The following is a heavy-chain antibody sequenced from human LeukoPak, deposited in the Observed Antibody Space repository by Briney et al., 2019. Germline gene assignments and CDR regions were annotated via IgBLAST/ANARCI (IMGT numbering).Heavy chain of an antibody. D-gene: IGHD2-2*01. V-gene: IGHV4-59*08. CDR3: ARLGIGVVPSAMLGDYYFDY. J-gene: IGHJ4*02. CDR2: IYYSGST. CDR1: GGSISSYY. Sequence: SETLSLTCTVSGGSISSYYWSWIRQPPGKGLEWIGYIYYSGSTNYNPSLKSRVTISVDTSKNQFSLKLTSVTAADTAVYYCARLGIGVVPSAMLGDYYFDYWGQGTLATVSS.